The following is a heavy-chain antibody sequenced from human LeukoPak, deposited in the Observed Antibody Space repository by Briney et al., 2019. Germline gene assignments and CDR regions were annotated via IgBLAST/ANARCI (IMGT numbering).Heavy chain of an antibody. CDR3: AKGGSGYYFQH. V-gene: IGHV3-48*01. D-gene: IGHD3-22*01. J-gene: IGHJ1*01. Sequence: PGGSLRLSCAASGFTFNSYNMNWVRQAPGKGLEWISYISSSSSTKYYVDSVKGRFTISRDNAKNSLYLQMNSLRAEDTAVYYCAKGGSGYYFQHWGQGTLVTVSS. CDR2: ISSSSSTK. CDR1: GFTFNSYN.